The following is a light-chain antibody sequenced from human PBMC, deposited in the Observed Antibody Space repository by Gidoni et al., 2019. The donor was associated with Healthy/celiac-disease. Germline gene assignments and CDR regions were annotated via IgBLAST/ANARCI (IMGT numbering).Light chain of an antibody. CDR2: DAS. J-gene: IGKJ1*01. CDR3: QQYDNLPTWT. Sequence: DIQMTQSPSSLSASVGDRVTITCQASQDISNYLNWYQQKPGKAPKLLIYDASNLETGVPSMFSGSVSGTDYTFTISSLQPEDIATYYCQQYDNLPTWTFGQGTKVEIK. CDR1: QDISNY. V-gene: IGKV1-33*01.